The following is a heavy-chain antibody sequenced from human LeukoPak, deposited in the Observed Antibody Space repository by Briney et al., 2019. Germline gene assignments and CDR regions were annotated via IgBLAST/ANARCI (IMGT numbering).Heavy chain of an antibody. V-gene: IGHV3-23*01. D-gene: IGHD3/OR15-3a*01. CDR1: KVTFSDCA. CDR2: ISGSGGDT. J-gene: IGHJ5*02. CDR3: AKGTGINRSHWILP. Sequence: GGSLGFSCAASKVTFSDCAINWVRQAPGKGLEWVSGISGSGGDTYYSDSVKGRFTISRDNSKNTQYLQMNSLRSENTALYHCAKGTGINRSHWILPWGQGTQVTVSS.